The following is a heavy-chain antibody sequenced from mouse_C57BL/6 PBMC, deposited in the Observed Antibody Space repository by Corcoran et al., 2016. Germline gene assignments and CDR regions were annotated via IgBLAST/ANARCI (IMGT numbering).Heavy chain of an antibody. CDR2: INPNNGGT. D-gene: IGHD1-1*01. CDR3: ARPIYYYGSSLAWFAY. Sequence: EVQLQQSGPELVKPGASVKISCKASGYTFTDYYMNWMKQSHGKSIEWIGDINPNNGGTSYNQKFKGKATLTVDKSSSTAYMELRSLTSEDSAVYYCARPIYYYGSSLAWFAYWGQGTLVTVSA. V-gene: IGHV1-26*01. J-gene: IGHJ3*01. CDR1: GYTFTDYY.